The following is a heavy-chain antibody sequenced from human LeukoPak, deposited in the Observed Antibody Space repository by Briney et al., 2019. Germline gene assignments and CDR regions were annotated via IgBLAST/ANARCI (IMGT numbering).Heavy chain of an antibody. D-gene: IGHD1-26*01. CDR2: IYYNGNT. CDR1: DGSINSYY. J-gene: IGHJ6*02. V-gene: IGHV4-59*01. Sequence: TETLSLTCYVSDGSINSYYWNWIRRPPGKGLEWIGYIYYNGNTNYSPSLKSRVTMSVDTSKNLFSLKVSSVTAADTAVYYCARGRSNYYGMDVWGQGTTVTVSS. CDR3: ARGRSNYYGMDV.